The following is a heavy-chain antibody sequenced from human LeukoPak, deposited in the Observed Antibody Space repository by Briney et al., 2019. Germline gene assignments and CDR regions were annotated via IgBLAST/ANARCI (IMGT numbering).Heavy chain of an antibody. CDR1: GFTFSSYW. CDR3: ARDPYSGGYGAYYYYYMDV. Sequence: GGSLRLSCAASGFTFSSYWMSWVRQAPGKGLEWVATIRQDGSQKYYVDSVKGRFTISRDNAKNPLYLQMNSLRDEDTAVYYCARDPYSGGYGAYYYYYMDVWGKGTTVTVSS. V-gene: IGHV3-7*01. J-gene: IGHJ6*03. D-gene: IGHD6-19*01. CDR2: IRQDGSQK.